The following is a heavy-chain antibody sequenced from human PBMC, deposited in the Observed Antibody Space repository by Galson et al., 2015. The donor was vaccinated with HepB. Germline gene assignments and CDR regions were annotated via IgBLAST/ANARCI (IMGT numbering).Heavy chain of an antibody. CDR3: ARRAYSSGPFDF. CDR1: GYTFSNYR. V-gene: IGHV5-51*01. CDR2: IYPGDSDT. D-gene: IGHD6-19*01. J-gene: IGHJ4*02. Sequence: QSGAEVKKPGESLSISCTGSGYTFSNYRIVWVRQMPGKGLEWLGMIYPGDSDTRYSPSFQGQVTFSADKSISTAFLQWNSLKASDTAIYYCARRAYSSGPFDFWGQGTLVAVSS.